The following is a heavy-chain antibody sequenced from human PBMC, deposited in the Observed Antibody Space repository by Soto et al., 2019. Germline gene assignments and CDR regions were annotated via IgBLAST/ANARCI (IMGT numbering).Heavy chain of an antibody. D-gene: IGHD5-12*01. Sequence: GSLRLSCAASGFTFSSYAMHWVRQAPGKGLEWVAVIWYDGTTKCYADSVKGRFIISRDTSKNTLYLQMNSLRAEDTAVYYCARDGLEYSGYDIDYWGQGTLVTVSS. CDR2: IWYDGTTK. V-gene: IGHV3-33*01. CDR1: GFTFSSYA. CDR3: ARDGLEYSGYDIDY. J-gene: IGHJ4*02.